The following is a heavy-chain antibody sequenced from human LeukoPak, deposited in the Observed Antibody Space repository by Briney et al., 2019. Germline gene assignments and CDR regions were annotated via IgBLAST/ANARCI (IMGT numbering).Heavy chain of an antibody. CDR1: GITFSSYA. CDR3: AKDRCGDSGGYFDL. Sequence: GASLRLSCAPSGITFSSYAMSWVRQAPGKGLEWVSAISGTGGRIYYGDSVKGRFTISRDNSKNTLYLQMNSLRAEDTATYYCAKDRCGDSGGYFDLWGRGTLVTVSS. CDR2: ISGTGGRI. V-gene: IGHV3-23*01. J-gene: IGHJ2*01. D-gene: IGHD4-17*01.